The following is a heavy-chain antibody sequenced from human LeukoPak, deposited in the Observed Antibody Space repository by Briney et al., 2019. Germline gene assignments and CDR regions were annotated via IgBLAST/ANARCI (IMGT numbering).Heavy chain of an antibody. CDR1: GYTFTGYY. D-gene: IGHD5-18*01. Sequence: ASVKVSCKASGYTFTGYYMHWVRQAPGQGLEWMGWINPNSGGTNYAQKFQGRVTMTRDTSLSTAYMELSRLRSDDTAVYYCAREVIGGYSYGSDYWGQGTLVTVSS. CDR2: INPNSGGT. V-gene: IGHV1-2*02. J-gene: IGHJ4*02. CDR3: AREVIGGYSYGSDY.